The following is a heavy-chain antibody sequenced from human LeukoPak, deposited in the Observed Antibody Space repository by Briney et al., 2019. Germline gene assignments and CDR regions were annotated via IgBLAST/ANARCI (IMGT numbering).Heavy chain of an antibody. CDR1: GFTFSSYA. J-gene: IGHJ1*01. CDR2: INWNGGRA. CDR3: VRDRGGTYMYFQH. D-gene: IGHD1-26*01. V-gene: IGHV3-20*04. Sequence: PGGSLRLSCAASGFTFSSYAMSWVRQAPGKGLEWVSGINWNGGRAGHADSVKGRFTISRDNAKNSLFLQMNSLRAEDTALYYCVRDRGGTYMYFQHWGQGTLVTVSS.